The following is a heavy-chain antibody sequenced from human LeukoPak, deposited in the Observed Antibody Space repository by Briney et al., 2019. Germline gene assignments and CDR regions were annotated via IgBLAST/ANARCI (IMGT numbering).Heavy chain of an antibody. Sequence: GSLRLSCAASGFTFSSYEMSRVRQAPGKGLEWVSYISSSGSTIYYADSVKGRFTISRDNAKNSLYLQMNSPRAEDTAVYYCAELGITMIGGVWGKGTTVTISS. J-gene: IGHJ6*04. V-gene: IGHV3-48*03. D-gene: IGHD3-10*02. CDR2: ISSSGSTI. CDR3: AELGITMIGGV. CDR1: GFTFSSYE.